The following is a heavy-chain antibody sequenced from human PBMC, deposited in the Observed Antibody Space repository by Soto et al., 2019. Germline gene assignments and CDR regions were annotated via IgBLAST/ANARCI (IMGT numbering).Heavy chain of an antibody. J-gene: IGHJ5*02. Sequence: GESLKISCKGSGYSFTSYWIGWVRQMPGKGLEWMGIIYPGDSDTRYSPSFQGQVTISADKSISTAYLQMNSLRAEDTAVYYCARHPERIAQIGWFDPWGQGTLVTVSS. V-gene: IGHV5-51*01. CDR2: IYPGDSDT. CDR3: ARHPERIAQIGWFDP. CDR1: GYSFTSYW. D-gene: IGHD6-13*01.